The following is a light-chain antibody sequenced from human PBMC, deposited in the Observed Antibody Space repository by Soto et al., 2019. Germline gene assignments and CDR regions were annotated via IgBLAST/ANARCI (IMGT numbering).Light chain of an antibody. V-gene: IGKV3-20*01. CDR1: QSVNSNY. CDR3: QQYGSSPIT. J-gene: IGKJ5*01. Sequence: EMVMTPSPAILSVSPGESATLDCRASQSVNSNYLAWYQQHPGQPPRLFIYGISTRATGIPARFSGSGSGTEFSLTISRLEPEDFAVYYCQQYGSSPITFGQGTRLEIK. CDR2: GIS.